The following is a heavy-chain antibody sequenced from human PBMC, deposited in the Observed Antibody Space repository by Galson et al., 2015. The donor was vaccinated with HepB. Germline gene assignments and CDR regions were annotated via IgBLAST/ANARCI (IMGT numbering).Heavy chain of an antibody. CDR1: GFSLSTSGMR. CDR2: IDWDDDK. J-gene: IGHJ3*02. V-gene: IGHV2-70*04. CDR3: ARNYCGGDCWSGAFDI. D-gene: IGHD2-21*02. Sequence: PALVKPTQTLTLTCTFSGFSLSTSGMRVSWIRQPPGKALEWLARIDWDDDKFYSTSLKTRLTISKDTSKNQVVLTMTNMDPVDTATYYCARNYCGGDCWSGAFDIWGQGTMVTVSS.